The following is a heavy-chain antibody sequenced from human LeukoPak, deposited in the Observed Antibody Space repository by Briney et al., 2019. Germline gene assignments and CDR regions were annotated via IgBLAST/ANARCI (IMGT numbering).Heavy chain of an antibody. CDR1: GVSVSSYY. CDR2: ISDSGST. CDR3: ARDLGDSSSNYFDY. D-gene: IGHD6-19*01. J-gene: IGHJ4*02. Sequence: SETLSLTCTVSGVSVSSYYWSWIRQPPGKGLEWIGYISDSGSTNYNPSLKSRITISIDTSKNQFSLKLSSVTAADTAVYYCARDLGDSSSNYFDYWGQGTLVTVSS. V-gene: IGHV4-59*02.